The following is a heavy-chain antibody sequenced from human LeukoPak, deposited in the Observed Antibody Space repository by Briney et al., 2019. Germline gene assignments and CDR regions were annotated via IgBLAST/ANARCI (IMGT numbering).Heavy chain of an antibody. CDR3: AVENPNVDIIPWGD. D-gene: IGHD5-12*01. V-gene: IGHV3-7*01. J-gene: IGHJ4*02. CDR2: IKQDGSEK. Sequence: GGSLRLSCAASGFTFSSYWMSWVRQAPGKGLEWVANIKQDGSEKYYVDSVKGRFTISRDSAKNSLYLQMNSLRAEDTAVYYCAVENPNVDIIPWGDWGQGTLVTVSS. CDR1: GFTFSSYW.